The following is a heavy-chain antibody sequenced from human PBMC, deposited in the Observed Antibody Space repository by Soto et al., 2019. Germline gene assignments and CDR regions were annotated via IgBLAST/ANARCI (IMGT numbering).Heavy chain of an antibody. D-gene: IGHD3-10*01. CDR1: GFTVSSNY. J-gene: IGHJ3*02. CDR3: ARVRVLWFGELVAFYI. Sequence: EVQLVETGGGLIQPGGSLRLSCAASGFTVSSNYMSCVRQAPGKGLEWVSVIYSGGSTYYSDSVNGRFTIYRDNSKHTLYLQMSSMRAEDTALYYCARVRVLWFGELVAFYICGQGTMVTVSS. CDR2: IYSGGST. V-gene: IGHV3-53*02.